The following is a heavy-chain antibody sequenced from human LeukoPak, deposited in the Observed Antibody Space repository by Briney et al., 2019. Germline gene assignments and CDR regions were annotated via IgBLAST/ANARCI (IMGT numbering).Heavy chain of an antibody. Sequence: PGGSLRLSCAASGFTFSSYAMSWVRQAPGKGLEWVSYISSSSSTIYYADSVKGRFTISRDNAKNSLYLQMNSLRAEDTAVYYCASVYCGGDCYYGMDVWGQGTTVTVSS. D-gene: IGHD2-21*01. CDR1: GFTFSSYA. J-gene: IGHJ6*02. V-gene: IGHV3-48*01. CDR3: ASVYCGGDCYYGMDV. CDR2: ISSSSSTI.